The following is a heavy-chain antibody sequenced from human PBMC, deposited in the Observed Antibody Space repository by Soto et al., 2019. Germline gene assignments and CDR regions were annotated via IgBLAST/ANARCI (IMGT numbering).Heavy chain of an antibody. J-gene: IGHJ1*01. CDR3: TRASWYSEY. CDR1: GGSISNHY. D-gene: IGHD6-13*01. V-gene: IGHV4-59*11. CDR2: IYYNGNT. Sequence: QVQLQESGPGLVKPSETLSLTCTVSGGSISNHYWSWIRQPPGKGLEWIGYIYYNGNTNYNPSLKSRVTRSVDTSKNQLSRMSRSVTATDTAVYYCTRASWYSEYWGQGTLATVSS.